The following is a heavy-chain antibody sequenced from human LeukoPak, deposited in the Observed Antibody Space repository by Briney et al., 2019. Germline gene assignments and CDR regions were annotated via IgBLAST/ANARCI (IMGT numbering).Heavy chain of an antibody. CDR3: ARIGPAVATISSDY. V-gene: IGHV5-10-1*01. CDR1: GSIFTSYW. Sequence: GASLQISCKGSGSIFTSYWISWVRQLPGKGLEWMGRIDPSDSYTNYSPSFQGHVTISADKSISTAYLQWSSLKASDTAMYYCARIGPAVATISSDYWGQGTLVTVSS. J-gene: IGHJ4*02. CDR2: IDPSDSYT. D-gene: IGHD5-12*01.